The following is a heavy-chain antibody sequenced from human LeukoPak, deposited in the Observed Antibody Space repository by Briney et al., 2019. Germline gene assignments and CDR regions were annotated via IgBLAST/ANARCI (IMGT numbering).Heavy chain of an antibody. CDR3: ARGSNAFDI. CDR2: ISSSSNYI. Sequence: PGGSLRLSFAASGFTFSSYNMNWVRQAPGKGLEWVSSISSSSNYIYYADSVKGRFTISRDNAKDSLYLQMNSLRAEDTAVYYCARGSNAFDIWGQGTMVTVSS. V-gene: IGHV3-21*01. CDR1: GFTFSSYN. J-gene: IGHJ3*02.